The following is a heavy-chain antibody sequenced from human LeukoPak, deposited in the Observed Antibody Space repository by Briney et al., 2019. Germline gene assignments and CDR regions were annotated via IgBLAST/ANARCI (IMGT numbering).Heavy chain of an antibody. CDR2: ISGSGTT. J-gene: IGHJ4*02. V-gene: IGHV3-23*01. D-gene: IGHD6-19*01. CDR1: GITFNNYA. Sequence: GGSLRLSCAASGITFNNYALSWVRQAPGKGLEWVSGISGSGTTYYADSVKGRFTISRDDSKNTMNLQMNSLTADDTAVYYCAKGPSPGWSYFDYWGQGTQVTVSS. CDR3: AKGPSPGWSYFDY.